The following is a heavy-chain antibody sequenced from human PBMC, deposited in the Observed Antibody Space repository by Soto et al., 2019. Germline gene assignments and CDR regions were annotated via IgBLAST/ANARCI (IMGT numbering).Heavy chain of an antibody. CDR1: GYTFTSYD. CDR3: ARGSRYCTNGVCYTDNWFDP. J-gene: IGHJ5*02. Sequence: ASVKVSCKASGYTFTSYDINWVRQATGQGLEWMGWMNPNSGNTGYAQKFQGRVTMTRNTPISTAYMELSSLRSEDTAVYYCARGSRYCTNGVCYTDNWFDPWGQGTLVTVSS. V-gene: IGHV1-8*01. D-gene: IGHD2-8*01. CDR2: MNPNSGNT.